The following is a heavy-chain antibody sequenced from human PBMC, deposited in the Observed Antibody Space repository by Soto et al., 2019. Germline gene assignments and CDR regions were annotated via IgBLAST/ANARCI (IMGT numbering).Heavy chain of an antibody. D-gene: IGHD3-10*01. CDR2: INHSGST. Sequence: SETLSLTCAVYGGSFSGYYWSWIRQPPGKRLERIGEINHSGSTNYNPSLKSRVTISVDTSKNQFSLKLSSVTAADTAVYYCAREVYYYGSGSYYPPRFYYMDVWGKGTTVTVSS. CDR3: AREVYYYGSGSYYPPRFYYMDV. J-gene: IGHJ6*03. CDR1: GGSFSGYY. V-gene: IGHV4-34*01.